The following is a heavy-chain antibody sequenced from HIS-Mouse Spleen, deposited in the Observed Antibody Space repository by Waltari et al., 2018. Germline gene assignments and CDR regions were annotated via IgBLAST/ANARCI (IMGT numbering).Heavy chain of an antibody. CDR1: GFTFSSYG. Sequence: QVQLVESGGGVVQPGRSLRLSCAASGFTFSSYGMHCVRRGPGKGLEWVAVISYDGSNKYYADSVKGRFTISRDNSKNTLYLQMNSLRAEDTAVYYCAKEYSSSHNWFDPWGQGTLVTVSS. V-gene: IGHV3-30*18. CDR2: ISYDGSNK. J-gene: IGHJ5*02. CDR3: AKEYSSSHNWFDP. D-gene: IGHD6-13*01.